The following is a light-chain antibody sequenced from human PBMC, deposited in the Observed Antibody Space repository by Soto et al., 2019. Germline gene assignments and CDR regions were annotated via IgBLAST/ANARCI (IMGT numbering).Light chain of an antibody. Sequence: DIQMTQSPSSVSASVGDRVTFTCRARHHISTWLAWYQQKPGQAPKLLIYAASSLQGGVPSRFSGSGTATEFTLSINSLQPEDFATYYCQQVHSFPFTFGPGT. J-gene: IGKJ3*01. V-gene: IGKV1-12*01. CDR2: AAS. CDR1: HHISTW. CDR3: QQVHSFPFT.